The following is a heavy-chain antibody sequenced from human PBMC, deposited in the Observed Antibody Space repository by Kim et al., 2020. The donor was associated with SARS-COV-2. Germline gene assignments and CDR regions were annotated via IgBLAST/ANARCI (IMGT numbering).Heavy chain of an antibody. V-gene: IGHV3-30*07. CDR3: ASSSIAAAEIGTYYFDY. J-gene: IGHJ4*02. Sequence: VKGRFTISRDNSKNTLDLQMNSLRAEDTAVYYCASSSIAAAEIGTYYFDYWGQGTLVTVSS. D-gene: IGHD6-13*01.